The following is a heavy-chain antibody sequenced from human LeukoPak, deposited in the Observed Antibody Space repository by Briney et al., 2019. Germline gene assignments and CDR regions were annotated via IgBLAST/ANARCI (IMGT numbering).Heavy chain of an antibody. CDR3: ARAGLDRSNYDY. D-gene: IGHD4-11*01. CDR2: INHSGST. V-gene: IGHV4-34*01. J-gene: IGHJ4*02. CDR1: GGSFSGYY. Sequence: PSETLSLTCAVYGGSFSGYYWSWIRQPPGKGLEWIGEINHSGSTNYNPSLKSRVTISVDTSKNQFSLKLSSVTAADTAVYYCARAGLDRSNYDYWGQGTLVTVSS.